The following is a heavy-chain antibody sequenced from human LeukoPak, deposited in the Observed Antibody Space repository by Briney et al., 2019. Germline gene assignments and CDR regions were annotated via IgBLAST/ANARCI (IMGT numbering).Heavy chain of an antibody. CDR3: TTYRSGHY. CDR2: ITTKRSNYAT. D-gene: IGHD6-19*01. Sequence: PGGSLGLSCAASGFTFSDSDIHWVRQASGKGLEWVGRITTKRSNYATVYTASVKGRFTISRHDSENTAYLQMNSLKTEDTALYYCTTYRSGHYWGQGTLVTVSS. CDR1: GFTFSDSD. J-gene: IGHJ4*02. V-gene: IGHV3-73*01.